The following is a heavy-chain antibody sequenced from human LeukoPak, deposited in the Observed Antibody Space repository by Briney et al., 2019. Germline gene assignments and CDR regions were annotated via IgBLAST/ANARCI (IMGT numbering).Heavy chain of an antibody. CDR2: DCGSGGST. D-gene: IGHD6-19*01. CDR3: AKDITGHNRGWYDY. V-gene: IGHV3-23*01. J-gene: IGHJ4*02. CDR1: GFTFSSHA. Sequence: GVPLRVFCAASGFTFSSHAMRWVRQSPGRGGECVSSDCGSGGSTYDADSVKGRFTTSRNNSKNTLYLQKNSLRAEDTAVYYCAKDITGHNRGWYDYWGQGTLVTVSS.